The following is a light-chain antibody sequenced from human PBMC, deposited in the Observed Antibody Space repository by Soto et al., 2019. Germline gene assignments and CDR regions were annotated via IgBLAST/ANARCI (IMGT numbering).Light chain of an antibody. Sequence: DIQLTQSPSFLSASVGDRVTITCRASQGISSYLAWYQQKPGKAPELLIYAASSLQSGVPSRFSGSGAGTEFTLTISSLQPGDFATYYCQQLDSYPLTFGQGTKLEIK. CDR3: QQLDSYPLT. V-gene: IGKV1-9*01. CDR2: AAS. CDR1: QGISSY. J-gene: IGKJ2*01.